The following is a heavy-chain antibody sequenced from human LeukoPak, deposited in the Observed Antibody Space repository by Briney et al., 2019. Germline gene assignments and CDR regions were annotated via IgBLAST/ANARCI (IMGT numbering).Heavy chain of an antibody. CDR1: GYTFTCYD. CDR2: MKPNSGNT. V-gene: IGHV1-8*01. CDR3: ARNQYQLLYDHWYFDL. Sequence: GASVKDSCKASGYTFTCYDINWVRQATGQGLEWMGWMKPNSGNTGYAQKFQGRVTMTRNTSISTAYMELSSLRSEDTAVYYCARNQYQLLYDHWYFDLWGRGTLVTVSS. D-gene: IGHD2-2*02. J-gene: IGHJ2*01.